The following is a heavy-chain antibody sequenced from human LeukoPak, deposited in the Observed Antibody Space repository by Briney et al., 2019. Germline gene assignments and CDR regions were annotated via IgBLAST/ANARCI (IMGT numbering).Heavy chain of an antibody. J-gene: IGHJ4*02. CDR2: INPNSGGT. CDR3: AREKSDILTGYWIAHDY. Sequence: ASVKVSCKASGYTFTGYYMHWVRQAPGQGLEWMGRINPNSGGTNYAQKFQGRVTITRETSIRTAYMELSRLRSDDTAVYYCAREKSDILTGYWIAHDYWGQGTLVTVSS. CDR1: GYTFTGYY. V-gene: IGHV1-2*06. D-gene: IGHD3-9*01.